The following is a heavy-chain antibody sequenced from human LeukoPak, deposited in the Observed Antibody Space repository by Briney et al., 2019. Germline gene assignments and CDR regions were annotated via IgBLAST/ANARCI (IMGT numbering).Heavy chain of an antibody. CDR2: IVVGSGNT. CDR3: AAGDIVVVPAAPATDYYYYYGMDV. CDR1: GFTFTSSA. D-gene: IGHD2-2*01. J-gene: IGHJ6*04. Sequence: GASVKVSCKASGFTFTSSAVQWVRQARGQRLEWIGWIVVGSGNTNYAQKFQERVTITRDMSTSTAYMELSSLRSEDTAVYYCAAGDIVVVPAAPATDYYYYYGMDVWGKGTTVTVSS. V-gene: IGHV1-58*01.